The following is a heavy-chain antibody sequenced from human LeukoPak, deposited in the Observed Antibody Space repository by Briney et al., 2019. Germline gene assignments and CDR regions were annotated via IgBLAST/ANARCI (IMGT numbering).Heavy chain of an antibody. J-gene: IGHJ4*02. D-gene: IGHD6-6*01. CDR1: GFTFDDYA. Sequence: GRSLRLSCAASGFTFDDYAMHWVRQAPGKGLEWVSGISWNSGSIGYADSVKGRFTISRDNAKNSLYLQMNSLRAEDTALYYCAKDTEYSSSSGLDCWGQGTLVTVSS. CDR3: AKDTEYSSSSGLDC. CDR2: ISWNSGSI. V-gene: IGHV3-9*01.